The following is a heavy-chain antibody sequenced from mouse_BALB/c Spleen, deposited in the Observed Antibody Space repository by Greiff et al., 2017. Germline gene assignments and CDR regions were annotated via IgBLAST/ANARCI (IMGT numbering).Heavy chain of an antibody. CDR3: ARDRGGYGSSFDY. CDR2: IWGDGST. CDR1: GFSLTGYG. Sequence: QVQLQQSGPGLVAPSQSLSITCTVSGFSLTGYGVNWVRQPPGKGLEWLGMIWGDGSTDYNSALKSRLSISKDNSKSQVFLKMNSLQTDDTARYYCARDRGGYGSSFDYWGQGTTLTVSS. V-gene: IGHV2-6-7*01. J-gene: IGHJ2*01. D-gene: IGHD1-1*01.